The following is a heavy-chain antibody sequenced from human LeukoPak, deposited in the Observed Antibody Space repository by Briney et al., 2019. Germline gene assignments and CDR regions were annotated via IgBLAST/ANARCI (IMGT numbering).Heavy chain of an antibody. J-gene: IGHJ6*03. Sequence: PSETLSLTCAVYGGSFSGYYWSWIRQPPGKGLEWIGEINHSGSTNYNPSLKSRVTISVDTSKNQFSLKLSSVTAADTAVYYCARGGYFGDYYYYYYMDVWGKGTTVTVSS. CDR1: GGSFSGYY. CDR2: INHSGST. CDR3: ARGGYFGDYYYYYYMDV. V-gene: IGHV4-34*01. D-gene: IGHD4-17*01.